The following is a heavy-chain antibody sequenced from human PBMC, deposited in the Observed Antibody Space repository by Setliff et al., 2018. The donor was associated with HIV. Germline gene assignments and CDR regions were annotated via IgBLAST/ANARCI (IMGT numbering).Heavy chain of an antibody. CDR3: AKAASNLAAAGGPLDM. D-gene: IGHD6-13*01. CDR1: GLTLSSYA. CDR2: ISNTGSST. J-gene: IGHJ3*02. Sequence: AGSLRLSCVASGLTLSSYAMNWVRQAPGKGLEWLSGISNTGSSTYYGDSVTGRFTISRDKSRNIVFLQMKSLRVEDTALYYCAKAASNLAAAGGPLDMWGPGTVVTVSS. V-gene: IGHV3-23*01.